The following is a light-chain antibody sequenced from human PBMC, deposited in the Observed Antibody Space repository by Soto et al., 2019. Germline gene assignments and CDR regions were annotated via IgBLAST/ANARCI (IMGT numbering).Light chain of an antibody. V-gene: IGKV3-20*01. CDR2: GAS. CDR3: QQYGSSPRIT. CDR1: QSVSSSY. Sequence: IVLTQSPGTLSLTPGERATLSYRASQSVSSSYFAWYQQKPGQAPRLLIYGASSRATGIPDRFSGSGSGTDFTLTISRLEPEDFAVYYCQQYGSSPRITFGQGTRLEIK. J-gene: IGKJ5*01.